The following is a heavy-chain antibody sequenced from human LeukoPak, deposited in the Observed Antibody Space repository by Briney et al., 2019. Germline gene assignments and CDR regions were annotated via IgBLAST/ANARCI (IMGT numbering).Heavy chain of an antibody. CDR3: ARVGLRYFDWSSPPYYFDY. CDR2: IYHSGST. Sequence: SQTLSLTCAVSGGSISSGGYSWSWIRRPPGKGLEWIRYIYHSGSTYYNPSLKSRVTISVDRSKNQFSLKLSSVTAADTAVYYCARVGLRYFDWSSPPYYFDYWGQGTLVTVSS. CDR1: GGSISSGGYS. J-gene: IGHJ4*02. D-gene: IGHD3-9*01. V-gene: IGHV4-30-2*01.